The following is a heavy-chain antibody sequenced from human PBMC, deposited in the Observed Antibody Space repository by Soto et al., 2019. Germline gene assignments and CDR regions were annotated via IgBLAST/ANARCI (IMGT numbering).Heavy chain of an antibody. CDR1: GFVFSSYA. V-gene: IGHV3-23*01. Sequence: EVQLLESGGGLVQPGGSLRLSCAASGFVFSSYAMSWVRQAPGKGLEWVSAISGSGTTAYYADSVKGRFIFSRDNHKNTMDLQMNSLRAEDTAVYFCAKTTDGWFSAFEIWGQGTVVTVSS. D-gene: IGHD6-19*01. CDR2: ISGSGTTA. J-gene: IGHJ3*02. CDR3: AKTTDGWFSAFEI.